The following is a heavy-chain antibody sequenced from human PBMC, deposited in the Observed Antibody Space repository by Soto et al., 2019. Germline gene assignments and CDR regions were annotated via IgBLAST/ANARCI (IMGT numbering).Heavy chain of an antibody. CDR1: RSTFGTNP. CDR2: IGGGNTDR. J-gene: IGHJ5*01. V-gene: IGHV3-23*01. Sequence: DVQLLESGEALLSRGGPWTLPGAPPRSTFGTNPLTWSRRPPGRGWEGVSRIGGGNTDRNYADSVKGRFIISRDNSKNTMYLQLNSLRDDDTAVYYSAKDAVSYNGKWDWFDSWGQGTLVTVSS. CDR3: AKDAVSYNGKWDWFDS. D-gene: IGHD1-26*01.